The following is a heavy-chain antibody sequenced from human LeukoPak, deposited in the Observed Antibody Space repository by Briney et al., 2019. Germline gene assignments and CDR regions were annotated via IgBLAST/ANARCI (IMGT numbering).Heavy chain of an antibody. V-gene: IGHV3-7*01. D-gene: IGHD3-22*01. CDR1: GFTFSSYW. J-gene: IGHJ4*02. CDR2: IKQDGSEK. CDR3: ARTGYYYDSSLDY. Sequence: GGSLRLSCAASGFTFSSYWMSWVRQAPGKGLEWVANIKQDGSEKYYVDSVKGRFTISRDNAKNSLYLQMNSLRAEDTAVYYCARTGYYYDSSLDYWGQGTQVTVSS.